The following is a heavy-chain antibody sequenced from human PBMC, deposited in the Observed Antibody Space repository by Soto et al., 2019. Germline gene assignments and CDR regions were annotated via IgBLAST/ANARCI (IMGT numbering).Heavy chain of an antibody. D-gene: IGHD6-13*01. J-gene: IGHJ5*01. CDR3: ARASIHGSSWYFWFDP. Sequence: QVQLVQSGAEVRKPGSSVKVSCKASGGTFSRYAINWVRQAPGQGLAWMGGIIPMFGTTNYAQKFKGRVTITADESTSTVSMELNTLSSEDAAVYYCARASIHGSSWYFWFDPWGQGTLVTVSS. V-gene: IGHV1-69*01. CDR1: GGTFSRYA. CDR2: IIPMFGTT.